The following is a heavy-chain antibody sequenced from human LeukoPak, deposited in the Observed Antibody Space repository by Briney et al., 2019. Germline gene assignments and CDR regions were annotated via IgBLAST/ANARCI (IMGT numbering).Heavy chain of an antibody. CDR3: ARDSITLVRGVMGY. Sequence: ASVKVSCKTSGYTFSDYYMHWVRQAPGQGLEWMGWINPNSGGTNYAQKFQGRVSLTRDTSISTAYMELSSLRSDDTAVYYCARDSITLVRGVMGYWGQGTLVTVSS. CDR2: INPNSGGT. V-gene: IGHV1-2*02. D-gene: IGHD3-10*01. J-gene: IGHJ4*02. CDR1: GYTFSDYY.